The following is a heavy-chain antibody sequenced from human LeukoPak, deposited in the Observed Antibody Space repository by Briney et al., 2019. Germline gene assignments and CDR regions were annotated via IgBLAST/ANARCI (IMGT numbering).Heavy chain of an antibody. D-gene: IGHD1-26*01. CDR2: ISAYNGNT. V-gene: IGHV1-18*01. CDR1: GYTFTSYG. J-gene: IGHJ4*02. CDR3: ARMYSGSYDVDY. Sequence: ASVKVSCKASGYTFTSYGSSWVRQAPGQGLEWMGWISAYNGNTNYAQKLQGRVTMTTDTSTGTAYMELRSLRSDDTAVYYCARMYSGSYDVDYWGQGTLVTVSS.